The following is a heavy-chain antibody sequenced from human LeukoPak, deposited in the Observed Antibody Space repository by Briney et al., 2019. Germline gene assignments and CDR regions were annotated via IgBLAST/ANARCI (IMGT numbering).Heavy chain of an antibody. CDR3: AREYYYDSSGHDAFDI. Sequence: GGSLRLSCAASGFTFDDYGMSWVRQAPGKGLEWVSGINWNGGSTGYADSVKGRFTISRDNAKNSLYLQMNSLRAEDTALYYCAREYYYDSSGHDAFDIWGQGTMVTVSS. D-gene: IGHD3-22*01. CDR2: INWNGGST. CDR1: GFTFDDYG. V-gene: IGHV3-20*04. J-gene: IGHJ3*02.